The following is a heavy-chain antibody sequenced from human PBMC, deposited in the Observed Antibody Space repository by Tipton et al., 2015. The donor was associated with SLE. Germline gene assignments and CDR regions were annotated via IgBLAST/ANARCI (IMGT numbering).Heavy chain of an antibody. J-gene: IGHJ4*02. Sequence: TLSLTCIVSGGSMSSYCWSWFRRPPGKGLEWVGHIFYSGSTNYNPSLKSRVTISIDRSKNQFSLKLSSVTAADTTVYYCARVRKSSGWTFDYWGQGTLVTVSS. CDR3: ARVRKSSGWTFDY. CDR2: IFYSGST. CDR1: GGSMSSYC. V-gene: IGHV4-59*01. D-gene: IGHD6-19*01.